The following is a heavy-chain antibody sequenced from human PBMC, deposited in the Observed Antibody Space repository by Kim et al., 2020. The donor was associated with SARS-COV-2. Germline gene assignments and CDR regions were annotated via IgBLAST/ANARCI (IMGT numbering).Heavy chain of an antibody. Sequence: SETLSLTCTVSGGSISSYYWSWIRQPPGKGLEWIGYIYYSGSTNYNPSLKSRVTISVDTSKNQFSLKLSSVTAADTAVYYCARLGERSNYYGSGSSLSLQHWGQGTLVTVSS. CDR2: IYYSGST. J-gene: IGHJ1*01. CDR3: ARLGERSNYYGSGSSLSLQH. D-gene: IGHD3-10*01. CDR1: GGSISSYY. V-gene: IGHV4-59*13.